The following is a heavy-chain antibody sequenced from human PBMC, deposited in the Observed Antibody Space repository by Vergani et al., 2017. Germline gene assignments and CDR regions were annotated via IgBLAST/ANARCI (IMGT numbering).Heavy chain of an antibody. CDR2: ISSSSSYI. CDR3: ARGIAAAGGDY. J-gene: IGHJ4*02. Sequence: VQLVESGGGVVQPGRSLRLSCAASGFTFSDYALHWVRQAPGKGLEWVSSISSSSSYIYYADSVKGRFTISRDNAKNSLYLQMNSLRAEDTAVYYCARGIAAAGGDYWGQGTLVTVSS. CDR1: GFTFSDYA. D-gene: IGHD6-13*01. V-gene: IGHV3-21*01.